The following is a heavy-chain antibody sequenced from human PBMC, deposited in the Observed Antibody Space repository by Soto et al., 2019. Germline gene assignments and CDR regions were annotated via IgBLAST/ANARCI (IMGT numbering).Heavy chain of an antibody. V-gene: IGHV3-66*02. CDR2: VHGGGST. D-gene: IGHD2-21*02. J-gene: IGHJ6*02. CDR3: ARDLAGRYCGRDCPNGMDV. Sequence: GGSLRLSCAASGFTVSNNHMTWVRQAAGKGLELVSFVHGGGSTSYADSVKGRFTISRDNSKNTLYLEMHSLRGEDTAVYYCARDLAGRYCGRDCPNGMDVWGPGTTVTVSS. CDR1: GFTVSNNH.